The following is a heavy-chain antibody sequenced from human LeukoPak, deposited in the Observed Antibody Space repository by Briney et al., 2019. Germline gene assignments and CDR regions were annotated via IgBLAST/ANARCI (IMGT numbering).Heavy chain of an antibody. CDR1: GGSISSRSYY. CDR3: ARHFYCSSTSCSHYFDL. D-gene: IGHD2-2*01. J-gene: IGHJ4*02. CDR2: LYYSGST. Sequence: SETPSLTCTVSGGSISSRSYYWGWIRQPPGKGLEWIGSLYYSGSTYYNPSLKSRVTISVDTSKNQFSLKLSSVTAADTAVYYCARHFYCSSTSCSHYFDLWGQGTLVTVSS. V-gene: IGHV4-39*01.